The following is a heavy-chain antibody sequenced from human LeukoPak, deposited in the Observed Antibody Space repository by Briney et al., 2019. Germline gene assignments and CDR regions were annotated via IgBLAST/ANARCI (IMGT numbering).Heavy chain of an antibody. D-gene: IGHD5-24*01. CDR2: INHSGST. CDR3: ARMATIYYFDY. CDR1: GGSFSGYY. Sequence: SETLSLTCAVYGGSFSGYYWSWIRQPPGKGLEWIGEINHSGSTNYNPSLKSRVTISVDTSKNQFSLKLSSVTAADTAVYYCARMATIYYFDYWGQGTLVTVSS. J-gene: IGHJ4*02. V-gene: IGHV4-34*01.